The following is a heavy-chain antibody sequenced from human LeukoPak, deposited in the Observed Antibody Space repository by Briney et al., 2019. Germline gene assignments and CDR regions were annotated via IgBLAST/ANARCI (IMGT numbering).Heavy chain of an antibody. Sequence: SETLSLTCTVSGASIISTTYYWGWIRQPAGKGLEWIARVHTSGSTDYSPSLKSRATISMDTSKNQFSLNMRSVTAADPAVYYGARTVRACLGYFDLWGQGALVTVSS. CDR3: ARTVRACLGYFDL. CDR2: VHTSGST. V-gene: IGHV4-61*02. CDR1: GASIISTTYY. D-gene: IGHD2-2*01. J-gene: IGHJ4*02.